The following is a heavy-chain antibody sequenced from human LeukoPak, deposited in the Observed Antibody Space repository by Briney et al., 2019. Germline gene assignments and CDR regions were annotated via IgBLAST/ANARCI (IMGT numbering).Heavy chain of an antibody. J-gene: IGHJ6*03. D-gene: IGHD3-16*01. V-gene: IGHV1-2*02. CDR3: ARGRGEIFAINVFYYYYMDV. Sequence: ASVKVSCKASGYTFTGYYIHWVRQAPGQGLEWMGWINPKSGGTNYAQKFQGRVTMTTDTSTSTAYMDLRSLRSDDTAVYYCARGRGEIFAINVFYYYYMDVWGEGTTVTVSS. CDR2: INPKSGGT. CDR1: GYTFTGYY.